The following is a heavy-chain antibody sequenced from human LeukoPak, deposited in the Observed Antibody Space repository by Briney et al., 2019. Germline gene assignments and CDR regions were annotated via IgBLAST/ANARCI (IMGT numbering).Heavy chain of an antibody. V-gene: IGHV1-18*01. CDR3: ARVGPDVDTAMVRGYFDY. D-gene: IGHD5-18*01. CDR2: ISAYNGNT. J-gene: IGHJ4*02. Sequence: ASVKVSCKASGYTFTSYGISWVRQAPGQGLEWMGWISAYNGNTNYAQKLQGRVTMTTDTSTSTAYMELRGLRSDDTAVYYCARVGPDVDTAMVRGYFDYWGQGTLVTVSS. CDR1: GYTFTSYG.